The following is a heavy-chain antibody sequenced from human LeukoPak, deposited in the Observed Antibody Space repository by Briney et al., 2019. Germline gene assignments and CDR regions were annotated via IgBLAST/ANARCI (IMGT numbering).Heavy chain of an antibody. Sequence: SETVSLTCAVYGGSFSDYYWSWIRQPPGKGLEWIGEINHSGSTNYNPSLKSRVTISVDTSKNQFSLTLSSVTAADTAVYYCARLVSQTEPRFDYWGQGTPVTVSS. CDR3: ARLVSQTEPRFDY. V-gene: IGHV4-34*01. J-gene: IGHJ4*02. CDR2: INHSGST. D-gene: IGHD6-13*01. CDR1: GGSFSDYY.